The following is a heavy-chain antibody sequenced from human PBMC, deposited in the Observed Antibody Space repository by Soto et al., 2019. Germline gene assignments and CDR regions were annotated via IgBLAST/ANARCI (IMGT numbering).Heavy chain of an antibody. V-gene: IGHV3-7*03. J-gene: IGHJ6*02. CDR1: GFTFSSYW. CDR2: IKTDGSEK. Sequence: EVQLVESGGGLVQPGGSLRLSCAASGFTFSSYWMSWVRQAPGKGLEWVANIKTDGSEKYYMDSVRGRFTTSRDNARHFFFLQMNSLTGADTAVYYCTRDGSPFALDVWGLGTAVTVSS. CDR3: TRDGSPFALDV.